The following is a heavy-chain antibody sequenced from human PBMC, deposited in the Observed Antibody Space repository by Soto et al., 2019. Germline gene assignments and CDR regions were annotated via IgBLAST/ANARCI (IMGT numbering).Heavy chain of an antibody. CDR3: ARRWGSAADY. CDR1: GGSFSGYY. D-gene: IGHD2-15*01. V-gene: IGHV4-34*01. Sequence: SETLSLTCAVYGGSFSGYYWSWIRQPPGKGLEWIGEINHSGSTNYNPSLKSRVTISVDTSKNQFSLKLSSVTAADTAVYYCARRWGSAADYWGQGTLVT. CDR2: INHSGST. J-gene: IGHJ4*02.